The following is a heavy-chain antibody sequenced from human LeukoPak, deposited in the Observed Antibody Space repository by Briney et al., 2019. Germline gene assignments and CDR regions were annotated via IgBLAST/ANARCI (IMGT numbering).Heavy chain of an antibody. CDR1: GGSISSYY. CDR3: ARHGGLLWFGEPSNWFDP. CDR2: IYYSGST. Sequence: PSETLSLTCTVSGGSISSYYWSWIRQPPGKGLEWIGYIYYSGSTNYNPSLKSRVTISVDTSKNQFSLKLSSVTAADTAVYYCARHGGLLWFGEPSNWFDPWGQGTLVTVSS. J-gene: IGHJ5*02. D-gene: IGHD3-10*01. V-gene: IGHV4-59*08.